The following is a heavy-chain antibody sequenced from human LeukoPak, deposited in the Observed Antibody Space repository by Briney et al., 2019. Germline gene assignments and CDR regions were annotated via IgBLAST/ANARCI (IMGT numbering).Heavy chain of an antibody. CDR3: ARANWGPGDYYYGMDV. CDR1: GFTFSSYA. J-gene: IGHJ6*02. V-gene: IGHV3-30-3*01. CDR2: ISYDGSNK. Sequence: GGSLRLSCAASGFTFSSYAMHWVRQAPGKGLEWVAVISYDGSNKYYADSVKGRFTISRDNSKNTLYLQMNSLRAEDTTVYYCARANWGPGDYYYGMDVWGQGTTVTVSS. D-gene: IGHD7-27*01.